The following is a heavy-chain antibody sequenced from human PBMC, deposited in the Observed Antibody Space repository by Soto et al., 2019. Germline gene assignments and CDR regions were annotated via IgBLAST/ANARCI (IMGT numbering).Heavy chain of an antibody. J-gene: IGHJ5*02. Sequence: GESLKISCNGSGYSFTSYWIGWVRQMPGKGLEWMGIIYPGDSDTRYSPSFQGQVTISADKSISTAYLQWSSLKASDTAMYYCARQIGSSGWFEQKNWFDPRGQGTLVTVSS. CDR2: IYPGDSDT. D-gene: IGHD6-19*01. V-gene: IGHV5-51*01. CDR1: GYSFTSYW. CDR3: ARQIGSSGWFEQKNWFDP.